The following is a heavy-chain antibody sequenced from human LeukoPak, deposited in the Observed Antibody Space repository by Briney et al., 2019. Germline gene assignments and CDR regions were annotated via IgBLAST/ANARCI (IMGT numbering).Heavy chain of an antibody. V-gene: IGHV4-4*07. CDR3: ARDGRPSYSSSWYWFDP. Sequence: SETLSLTCTVSGGSISSYYWSWIRQPAGKGLEWIGRIYTSGSTNYNPSLKSRVTMSVDTSKNQFSLKLSSVTAADTAVYYCARDGRPSYSSSWYWFDPWGQGTLVTVSS. CDR2: IYTSGST. D-gene: IGHD6-13*01. J-gene: IGHJ5*02. CDR1: GGSISSYY.